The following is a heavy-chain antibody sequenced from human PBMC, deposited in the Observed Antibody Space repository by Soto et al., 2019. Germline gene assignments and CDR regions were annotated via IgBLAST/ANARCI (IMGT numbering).Heavy chain of an antibody. CDR3: AKDVGSSGWFPFDY. J-gene: IGHJ4*02. D-gene: IGHD6-19*01. V-gene: IGHV3-30*18. CDR1: GFTYSSYG. Sequence: QVQLVESGGGVVKPGRSLRLSCAASGFTYSSYGMHWVRQAPGKGLEWVAVLAFDGTDKYYADSMKGRFTISRDNSKNTLYLQMNSLRAEDTAVYYGAKDVGSSGWFPFDYWGQGTLVTVSS. CDR2: LAFDGTDK.